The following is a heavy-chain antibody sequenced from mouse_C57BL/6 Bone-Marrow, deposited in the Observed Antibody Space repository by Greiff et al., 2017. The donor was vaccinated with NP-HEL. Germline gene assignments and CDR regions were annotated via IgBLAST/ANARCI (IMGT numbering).Heavy chain of an antibody. CDR3: ARGHDGYPCFAY. J-gene: IGHJ3*01. D-gene: IGHD2-3*01. Sequence: QVQLKQPGAELVKPGASVKLSCKASGYTFTSYWMHWVKQRPGQGLEWIGMIHPNSGSTNYNEKFKSKATLTVDKSSSTAYMQLSSLTSEDSAVYYCARGHDGYPCFAYWGQGTLVTVSA. CDR1: GYTFTSYW. V-gene: IGHV1-64*01. CDR2: IHPNSGST.